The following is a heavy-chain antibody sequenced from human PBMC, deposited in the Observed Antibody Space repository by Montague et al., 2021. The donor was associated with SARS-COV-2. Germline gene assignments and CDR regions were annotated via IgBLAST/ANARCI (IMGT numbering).Heavy chain of an antibody. D-gene: IGHD2-2*01. Sequence: SLRLSCAASGFTFSSYGMHWVRQAPGKGLEWVAVIWYDGSNKYYADSVKGRFTISRDNSKNTLYLQMNSLRAEDTAEYYCAREGKGYCSTTSCQTAFDIWGQGTMVTVSS. CDR2: IWYDGSNK. CDR3: AREGKGYCSTTSCQTAFDI. J-gene: IGHJ3*02. V-gene: IGHV3-33*01. CDR1: GFTFSSYG.